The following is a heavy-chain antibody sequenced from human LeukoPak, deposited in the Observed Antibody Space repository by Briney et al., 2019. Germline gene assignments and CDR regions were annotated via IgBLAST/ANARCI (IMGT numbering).Heavy chain of an antibody. CDR2: ITGSGDST. CDR1: GFTFSSYG. CDR3: ARAQTYYGSGSYLY. V-gene: IGHV3-23*01. D-gene: IGHD3-10*01. J-gene: IGHJ4*02. Sequence: PGGSLRLSCAASGFTFSSYGMSWVRQAPGKGLEWVSAITGSGDSTYYAESVKGRFTISRDNPKNTLYLQMNTLRAEDTAVYYCARAQTYYGSGSYLYWGQGTLVTVSS.